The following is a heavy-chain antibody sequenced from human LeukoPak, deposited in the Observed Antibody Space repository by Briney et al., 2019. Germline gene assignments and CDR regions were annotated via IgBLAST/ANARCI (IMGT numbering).Heavy chain of an antibody. CDR3: ASATSDIVVVPAALAFDY. CDR2: ISSSSSYT. CDR1: GFTFSDYY. Sequence: GGSLRLSCAASGFTFSDYYMSWIRQAPGKGLEWVSYISSSSSYTNYADSVKGRFTISRDNAKNSLYLQMNSLRAEDTAVYYCASATSDIVVVPAALAFDYWGQGTLVTVSS. J-gene: IGHJ4*02. D-gene: IGHD2-2*01. V-gene: IGHV3-11*03.